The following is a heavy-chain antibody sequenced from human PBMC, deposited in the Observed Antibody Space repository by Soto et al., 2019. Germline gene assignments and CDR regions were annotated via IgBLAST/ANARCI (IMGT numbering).Heavy chain of an antibody. D-gene: IGHD6-6*01. CDR1: GGTFSSYA. V-gene: IGHV1-69*01. J-gene: IGHJ3*02. CDR2: IIPIFGTA. Sequence: QVQLVQSGAEVKKPGSSVKVSCKASGGTFSSYAISWVRQAPGQGLEWMGGIIPIFGTANYAQKFQGRVTITADESTSTAYMELSSLRSEDTAVYYCAREEYSSSSGLVYAFGIWGQGTMVTVSS. CDR3: AREEYSSSSGLVYAFGI.